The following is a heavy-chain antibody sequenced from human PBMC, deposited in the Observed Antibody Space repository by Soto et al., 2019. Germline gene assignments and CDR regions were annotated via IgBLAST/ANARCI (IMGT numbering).Heavy chain of an antibody. J-gene: IGHJ5*02. Sequence: SETLSLTCTVSGGSISSGDYYWSWIRQPPGKGLEWIGYIYYSGSTYYNPSLKSRVTISVDTSKNQFSLKLSSVTAADTAAYYCARGGYSSSWYNWFDPWGQGTLVTVSS. D-gene: IGHD6-13*01. V-gene: IGHV4-30-4*01. CDR3: ARGGYSSSWYNWFDP. CDR1: GGSISSGDYY. CDR2: IYYSGST.